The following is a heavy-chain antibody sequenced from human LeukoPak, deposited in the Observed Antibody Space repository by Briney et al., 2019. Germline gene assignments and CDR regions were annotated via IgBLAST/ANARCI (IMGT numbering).Heavy chain of an antibody. CDR1: GFILSNYW. J-gene: IGHJ6*02. Sequence: GGSLRLSCAASGFILSNYWMSWVGQAPGKGLEWVANIKTDGSEKYYVDSVKGRFTISRDNPKNSLYLQMNSLRAEDTAIYYCARDVSVSGMDVWGQGTTVTVSS. CDR2: IKTDGSEK. CDR3: ARDVSVSGMDV. V-gene: IGHV3-7*01. D-gene: IGHD5/OR15-5a*01.